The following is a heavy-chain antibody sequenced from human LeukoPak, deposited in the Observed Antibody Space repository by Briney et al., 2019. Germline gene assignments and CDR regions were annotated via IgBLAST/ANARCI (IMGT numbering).Heavy chain of an antibody. CDR3: APRGDIEHSYGYGKWFGP. Sequence: PSETLSLTCAVYGGSFSGYYWSWIRQPPGKGLEWIGEINHSGSTNYNASLKSRVTISVDMSKNQFSLRLSSVTAADTAVYFCAPRGDIEHSYGYGKWFGPWGQGTRVTVSS. CDR1: GGSFSGYY. D-gene: IGHD5-18*01. V-gene: IGHV4-34*01. J-gene: IGHJ5*02. CDR2: INHSGST.